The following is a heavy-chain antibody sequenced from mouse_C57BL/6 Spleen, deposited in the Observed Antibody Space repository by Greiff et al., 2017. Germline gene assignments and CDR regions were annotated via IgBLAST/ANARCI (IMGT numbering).Heavy chain of an antibody. J-gene: IGHJ2*01. D-gene: IGHD1-1*01. Sequence: QVQLQQSGPELVKPGASVKISCTASGYAFSSSWMNWVKQRPGKGLEWIGRIYPGDGDTNYNGKFKGKATLTADKSSSTAYMQLSSLTSEDSAVYFCAPITTVVARGYFDYWGQGTTLTVSS. CDR1: GYAFSSSW. CDR3: APITTVVARGYFDY. V-gene: IGHV1-82*01. CDR2: IYPGDGDT.